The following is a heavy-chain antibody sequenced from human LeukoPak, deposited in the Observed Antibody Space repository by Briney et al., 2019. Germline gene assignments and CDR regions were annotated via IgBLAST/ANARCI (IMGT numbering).Heavy chain of an antibody. Sequence: PSETLSLTCTVSGGSISSSSYYWGWIRQPPGKGLEWIGNIYYSGSTFYNPSLKSRVTISVDTSKNQFSLKVSSVTAADTAVYYCARRGASSSEEYWGQGTLVIVSS. V-gene: IGHV4-39*01. J-gene: IGHJ4*02. CDR3: ARRGASSSEEY. CDR2: IYYSGST. D-gene: IGHD6-6*01. CDR1: GGSISSSSYY.